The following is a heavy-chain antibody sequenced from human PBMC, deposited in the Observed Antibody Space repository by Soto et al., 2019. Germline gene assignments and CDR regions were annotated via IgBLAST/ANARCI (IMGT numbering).Heavy chain of an antibody. Sequence: PSETLSLTCAVSGGSISSSNWWSWVRQPPGKGLEWIGEIYHSGSTNYNPSLKSRVTISVDKSKNQFSLKLSSVTAADTAVYYCARGPSYYYCSAYRHPNYYYYGMDVWGQGTTVTVSS. CDR2: IYHSGST. D-gene: IGHD3-10*01. J-gene: IGHJ6*02. CDR3: ARGPSYYYCSAYRHPNYYYYGMDV. CDR1: GGSISSSNW. V-gene: IGHV4-4*02.